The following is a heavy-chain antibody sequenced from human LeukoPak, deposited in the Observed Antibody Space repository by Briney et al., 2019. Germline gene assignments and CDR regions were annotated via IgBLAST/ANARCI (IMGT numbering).Heavy chain of an antibody. CDR1: GYTFTSYG. Sequence: ASVKVSCKASGYTFTSYGISWVRQAPGQGLEWMGWISAYNGNTNYAQKLQGRVTMTTDTSTSTAYMELRSLRSDDTAVYYCARVESFYGYPSYFGYWGQGTLVTVSS. CDR2: ISAYNGNT. J-gene: IGHJ4*02. CDR3: ARVESFYGYPSYFGY. D-gene: IGHD5-18*01. V-gene: IGHV1-18*01.